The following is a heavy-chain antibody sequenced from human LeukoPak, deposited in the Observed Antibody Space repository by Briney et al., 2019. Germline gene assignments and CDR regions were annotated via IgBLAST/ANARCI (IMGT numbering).Heavy chain of an antibody. CDR3: VRDLRGYSGYDPYNWFDP. CDR1: GGTFSSYT. J-gene: IGHJ5*02. V-gene: IGHV1-69*04. Sequence: SVKVSCKASGGTFSSYTISWVRQAPGQGLEWMGRIIPILGIANYAQKFQGRVTITADKSTSTAYMELSSLRSEDTAVYYCVRDLRGYSGYDPYNWFDPLGQGTLVTVSS. CDR2: IIPILGIA. D-gene: IGHD5-12*01.